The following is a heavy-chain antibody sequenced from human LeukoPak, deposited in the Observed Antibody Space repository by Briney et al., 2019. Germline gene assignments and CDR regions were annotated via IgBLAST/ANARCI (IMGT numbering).Heavy chain of an antibody. CDR3: ARSYNVLTAFDY. J-gene: IGHJ4*02. CDR2: IRQDGSEK. V-gene: IGHV3-7*03. Sequence: GGSLRLSCAASGFTLSTYRMSWVRQAPGKGLEWVANIRQDGSEKYYVDSVKGRFTISRDNADNSLYLQMNSLKPEDTAVYYCARSYNVLTAFDYWGQGTLVTVSS. D-gene: IGHD3-9*01. CDR1: GFTLSTYR.